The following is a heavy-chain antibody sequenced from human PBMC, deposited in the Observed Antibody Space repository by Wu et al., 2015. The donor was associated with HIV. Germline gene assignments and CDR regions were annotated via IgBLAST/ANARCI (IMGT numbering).Heavy chain of an antibody. V-gene: IGHV1-69*16. J-gene: IGHJ4*02. CDR2: IIPALGTV. D-gene: IGHD1-14*01. CDR1: GGTFSTYT. Sequence: QVQLVQSGAEVKKPGSSVKVSCKASGGTFSTYTMNWVRQAPGQGLEWMGRIIPALGTVKYAQNFQGRVTITTDGTDESTSTAYMELSSLRSEDTAVYFCTRSRFAGSSDTWYSFDKWGQGTLVTVSS. CDR3: TRSRFAGSSDTWYSFDK.